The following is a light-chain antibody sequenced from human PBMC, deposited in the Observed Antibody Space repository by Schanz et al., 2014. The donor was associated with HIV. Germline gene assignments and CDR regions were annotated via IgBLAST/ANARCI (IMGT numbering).Light chain of an antibody. CDR2: DVT. J-gene: IGLJ2*01. CDR1: SGDVGRYDY. CDR3: NSYTSKNTPI. Sequence: QSALTQPASVSGSLGQSITISCTGTSGDVGRYDYVSWYQQHPGQAPKLLIYDVTYRPSGISNRFSGSKSGYTASLTISGLQAEDEADYYCNSYTSKNTPIFGGGTKLTVL. V-gene: IGLV2-14*03.